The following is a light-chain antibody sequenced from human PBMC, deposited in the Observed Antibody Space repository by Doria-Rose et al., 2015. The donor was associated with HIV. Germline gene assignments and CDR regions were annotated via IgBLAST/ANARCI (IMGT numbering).Light chain of an antibody. CDR2: DAS. V-gene: IGKV3-20*01. J-gene: IGKJ5*01. Sequence: TQSPGTLSLSPEERATLSCRASQRVKSRYLAWYQQKPGQAPRLLIYDASTRATGIPDRFSGSGSGTDFTLTISRLEPEDVAVYYCQQYGTSRGTFGQGTRLEIK. CDR3: QQYGTSRGT. CDR1: QRVKSRY.